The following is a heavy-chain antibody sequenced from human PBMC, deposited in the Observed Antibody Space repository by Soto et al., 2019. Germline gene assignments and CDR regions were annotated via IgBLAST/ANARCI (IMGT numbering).Heavy chain of an antibody. CDR3: AREVKIVGATTGYFFYGMDV. CDR2: IYSGGST. Sequence: PGGSLRLSCAASGFTVSSNYMSWVRQAPGKGLEWVSVIYSGGSTYYADSVKGRFTISRDNSKNTLYLQMNSLRAEDTAVYYCAREVKIVGATTGYFFYGMDVWGQGTTVTVSS. CDR1: GFTVSSNY. J-gene: IGHJ6*02. D-gene: IGHD1-26*01. V-gene: IGHV3-53*01.